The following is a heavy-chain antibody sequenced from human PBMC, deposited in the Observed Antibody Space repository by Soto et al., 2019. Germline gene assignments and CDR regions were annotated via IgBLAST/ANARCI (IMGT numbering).Heavy chain of an antibody. CDR1: GFSFSNYW. CDR2: MKEDGSEK. D-gene: IGHD3-16*01. J-gene: IGHJ5*02. CDR3: AGGVYELDP. Sequence: EVQLVESGGGLVQPGGSLRLSCVASGFSFSNYWMGWVRQAPGKGLEWVANMKEDGSEKYYLDSVKGRFTISRDNAKNSLFLQMNSLRGEDTAVYYCAGGVYELDPWGQGNLVTVSS. V-gene: IGHV3-7*04.